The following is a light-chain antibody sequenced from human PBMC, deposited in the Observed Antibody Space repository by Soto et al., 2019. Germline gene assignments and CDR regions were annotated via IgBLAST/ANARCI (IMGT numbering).Light chain of an antibody. CDR3: QQYGSPART. V-gene: IGKV3D-20*01. CDR1: QSVSSGY. Sequence: EIVLTQSPATLSLSPGERATLSCGASQSVSSGYLAWYQQKPGLAPRLLIYDASSRATGIPDRFSGSGSGTDFPLTTSRLEPEDFAVYYCQQYGSPARTFGGGTKVEIK. J-gene: IGKJ4*01. CDR2: DAS.